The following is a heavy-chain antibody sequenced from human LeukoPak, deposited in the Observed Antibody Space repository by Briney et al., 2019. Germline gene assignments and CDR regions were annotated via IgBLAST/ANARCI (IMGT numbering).Heavy chain of an antibody. CDR2: ISREGGTT. D-gene: IGHD2-15*01. CDR1: GFTFSRFP. V-gene: IGHV3-64*02. J-gene: IGHJ4*02. CDR3: VREVAFYDY. Sequence: PGGPLRLSCAASGFTFSRFPMHWVRQAPGKGLEYVSAISREGGTTYYADSVKGRFTISRDNSKNTLYLQMGSLRAEDMAVYYCVREVAFYDYWGQGTLVTVSS.